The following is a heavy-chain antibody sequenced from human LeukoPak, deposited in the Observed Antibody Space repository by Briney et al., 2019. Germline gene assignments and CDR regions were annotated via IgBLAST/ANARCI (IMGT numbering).Heavy chain of an antibody. CDR3: ARDREWRGPFDY. CDR2: IWYDGSNK. V-gene: IGHV3-33*01. J-gene: IGHJ4*02. Sequence: GGSLRLSCAASGFTFSSYGMHWVRQAPGKGLEWVAVIWYDGSNKYYADSVKGRFTISRDNSKNTLYLQMNSLRAEDTAVYYCARDREWRGPFDYWGQGTLVTVSS. CDR1: GFTFSSYG. D-gene: IGHD3-3*01.